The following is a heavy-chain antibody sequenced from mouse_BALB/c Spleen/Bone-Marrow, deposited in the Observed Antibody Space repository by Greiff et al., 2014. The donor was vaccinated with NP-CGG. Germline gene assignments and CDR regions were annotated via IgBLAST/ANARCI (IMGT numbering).Heavy chain of an antibody. Sequence: VQLQESGAEVVRPGTSVKVSCKASGYDFTSYLIEWIKQRPGQGLEWIGVINPGSGGSNYNEKFTGKATLTVDKSSSTAYMQLSSLTSDDFAVYFCARNANWLFTYWGQGTLVTVSA. V-gene: IGHV1-54*01. CDR3: ARNANWLFTY. J-gene: IGHJ3*01. CDR1: GYDFTSYL. D-gene: IGHD4-1*01. CDR2: INPGSGGS.